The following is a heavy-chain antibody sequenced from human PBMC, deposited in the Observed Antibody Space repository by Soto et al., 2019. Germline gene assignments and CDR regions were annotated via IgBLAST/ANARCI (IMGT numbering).Heavy chain of an antibody. CDR2: IYWNDDK. J-gene: IGHJ4*02. CDR3: AHPPWGAAPDY. Sequence: SGPTLVNPTQTLTLTCALSGFSVSARGVGVGWIRQPPGKALEWLAIIYWNDDKLYRPSLQSRLTITKDTSKNQVVLTMANMDPVYTATYYCAHPPWGAAPDYWGQGTPVTVSS. CDR1: GFSVSARGVG. D-gene: IGHD3-16*01. V-gene: IGHV2-5*01.